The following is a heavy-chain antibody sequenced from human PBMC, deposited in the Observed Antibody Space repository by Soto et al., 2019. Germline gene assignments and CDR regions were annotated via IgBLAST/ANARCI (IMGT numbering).Heavy chain of an antibody. CDR3: ARGRYGDY. Sequence: QVHLVQSGAEVKKPGASVKVSCKASGYTFTSYGITWVRQAPGQGLEWMGWISAHNGNTDYAQKLQGRALVTGDTSTSTAYMELRSLISDATAVYYCARGRYGDYWGQGALVTVSS. D-gene: IGHD1-1*01. CDR1: GYTFTSYG. J-gene: IGHJ4*02. V-gene: IGHV1-18*01. CDR2: ISAHNGNT.